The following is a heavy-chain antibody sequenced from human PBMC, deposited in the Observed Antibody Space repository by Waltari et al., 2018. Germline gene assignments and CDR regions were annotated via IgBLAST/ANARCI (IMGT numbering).Heavy chain of an antibody. D-gene: IGHD1-26*01. V-gene: IGHV3-23*01. J-gene: IGHJ3*02. CDR3: AKLTPPGSDAFDI. Sequence: EVQLLESGGGLVQPGGSLRLSCAAAGFTFSSYAMRWVRRAPGKGLEWVSAISGSGGSTYYADSVKGRFTISRDNSKNTLYLQMNSLRAEDTAVYYCAKLTPPGSDAFDIWGQGTMVTVSS. CDR1: GFTFSSYA. CDR2: ISGSGGST.